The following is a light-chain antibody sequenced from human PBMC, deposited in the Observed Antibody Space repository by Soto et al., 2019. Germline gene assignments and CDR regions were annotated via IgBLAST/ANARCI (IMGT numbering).Light chain of an antibody. V-gene: IGLV2-14*03. CDR3: GSYVSATLI. J-gene: IGLJ2*01. CDR1: SSDIGAYDY. Sequence: QSVLTQPASVSGSPGQSITISCTGTSSDIGAYDYVSWFQQYSGKAPTLIIYEVRFRPSGVSSRFSGSKSGNTASLTISGLQTEDEADYYCGSYVSATLIFGGGTKLTVL. CDR2: EVR.